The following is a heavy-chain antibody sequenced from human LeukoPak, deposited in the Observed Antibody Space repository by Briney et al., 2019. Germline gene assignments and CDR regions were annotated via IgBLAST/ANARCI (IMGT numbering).Heavy chain of an antibody. V-gene: IGHV4-30-4*01. CDR2: TYYSGST. Sequence: SETLSLTCTVSGGSISSGDYYWSWIRQPPGKGLEWIGYTYYSGSTYYNPSPKNRVSISVDTSKNQFSLNLSSVTAADTAVYYCARPYYYDSRIDPWGQGTLVTVYS. J-gene: IGHJ5*02. CDR1: GGSISSGDYY. D-gene: IGHD3-22*01. CDR3: ARPYYYDSRIDP.